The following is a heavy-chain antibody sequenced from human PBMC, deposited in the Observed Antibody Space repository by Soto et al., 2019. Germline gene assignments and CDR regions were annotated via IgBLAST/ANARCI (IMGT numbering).Heavy chain of an antibody. D-gene: IGHD3-16*01. Sequence: GGSLRLSCAASGFTFSSYGMHWVRQAPGKGLEWVAFISHDGSKKYYADSVKGRFTVSRDNSKNTLYLQMNSLRAADTAVYYCQKAGLSRWGGEGLDYWGQGTLVTVSS. CDR2: ISHDGSKK. V-gene: IGHV3-30*03. J-gene: IGHJ4*02. CDR3: QKAGLSRWGGEGLDY. CDR1: GFTFSSYG.